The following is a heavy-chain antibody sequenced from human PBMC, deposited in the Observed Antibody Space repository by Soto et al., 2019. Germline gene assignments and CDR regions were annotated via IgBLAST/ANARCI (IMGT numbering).Heavy chain of an antibody. D-gene: IGHD2-8*01. Sequence: PGGSLRLSCAASGFTVSSNYMSWVRQAPGKGLEWVSVIYSGGSTYYADSVKGRFTISRDNSKNTLYLQMNSLRAEDTAVYYCARVVRAPKYNYYYYMDVWGKGTTVTVSS. J-gene: IGHJ6*03. CDR1: GFTVSSNY. CDR3: ARVVRAPKYNYYYYMDV. V-gene: IGHV3-66*01. CDR2: IYSGGST.